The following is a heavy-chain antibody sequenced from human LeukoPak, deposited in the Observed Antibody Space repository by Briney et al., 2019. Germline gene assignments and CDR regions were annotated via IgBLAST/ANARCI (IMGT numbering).Heavy chain of an antibody. CDR3: ARSASRGEHYYCMDV. CDR1: GFTFSSYV. J-gene: IGHJ6*03. Sequence: PGGSLRLSCAASGFTFSSYVMHWVRQAPGKGLEYVSAINSDGSNTYYANSEKGRFTISRDNSKNTLFLQMGSLRVEDMAVYYCARSASRGEHYYCMDVWGKGTTVTVSS. CDR2: INSDGSNT. V-gene: IGHV3-64*01. D-gene: IGHD2-21*01.